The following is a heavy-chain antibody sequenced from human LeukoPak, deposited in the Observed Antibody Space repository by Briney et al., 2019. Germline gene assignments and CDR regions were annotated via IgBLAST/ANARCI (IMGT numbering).Heavy chain of an antibody. D-gene: IGHD3-10*01. Sequence: PSQTLSLTCTVSGGSISSGSYYWSWIRQPPGKGLEWIGYIYYSGSTNYNPSLKSRVTISVDTSKNQFSLKLSSVTAADTAVYHCARGRYYYGSGSYDGWFDPWGQGTLVTVSS. CDR1: GGSISSGSYY. V-gene: IGHV4-61*01. J-gene: IGHJ5*02. CDR2: IYYSGST. CDR3: ARGRYYYGSGSYDGWFDP.